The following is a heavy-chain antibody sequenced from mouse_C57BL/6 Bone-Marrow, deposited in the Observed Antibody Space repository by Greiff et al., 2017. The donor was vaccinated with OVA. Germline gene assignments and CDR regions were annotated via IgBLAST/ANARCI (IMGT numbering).Heavy chain of an antibody. Sequence: VQLQQSGAELVRPGASVKLSCTASRFNIKDDYMHWVKQRPEQGLEWIGWIDPENGDTEYASKFQGKATITADTTSNTAYLQLSCLTSEDIAVYYFPSYGHFDYWGPGTTLTVPS. J-gene: IGHJ2*01. V-gene: IGHV14-4*01. CDR3: PSYGHFDY. D-gene: IGHD1-1*02. CDR2: IDPENGDT. CDR1: RFNIKDDY.